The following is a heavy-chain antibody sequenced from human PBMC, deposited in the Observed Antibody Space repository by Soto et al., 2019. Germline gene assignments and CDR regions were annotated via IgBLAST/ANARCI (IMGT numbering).Heavy chain of an antibody. CDR2: ISAYNGNT. Sequence: QVQLVQSGAEVKKPGASVKVSCKASGYTFTSYGISWVRQAPGQGLEWMGWISAYNGNTNYAQKLQGRVTMTTDPSTSTAYMELRSLRSDDTAVYYCARDPYYDILVGGPNWFDPWGQGTLVTVSS. J-gene: IGHJ5*02. CDR3: ARDPYYDILVGGPNWFDP. D-gene: IGHD3-9*01. V-gene: IGHV1-18*01. CDR1: GYTFTSYG.